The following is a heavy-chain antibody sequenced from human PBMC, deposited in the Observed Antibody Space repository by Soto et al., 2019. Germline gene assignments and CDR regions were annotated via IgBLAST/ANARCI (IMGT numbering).Heavy chain of an antibody. D-gene: IGHD2-2*01. CDR2: IYYSGST. V-gene: IGHV4-59*08. J-gene: IGHJ5*02. CDR1: GGSISTYY. Sequence: SETLSLTCTVSGGSISTYYWSWIRQPPRKGLEWIGYIYYSGSTKYNPSLKSRVTISVDTSKNQFSLKLNSVTAADTAVYYCARQSCSSTSCYSWVSWFDPWGQGTLVTVSS. CDR3: ARQSCSSTSCYSWVSWFDP.